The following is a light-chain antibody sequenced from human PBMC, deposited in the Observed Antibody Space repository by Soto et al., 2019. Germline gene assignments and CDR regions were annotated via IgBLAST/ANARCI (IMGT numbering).Light chain of an antibody. CDR3: SSYTSSSTVL. V-gene: IGLV2-14*01. CDR1: SSDVGGYNY. Sequence: QSVLPHPASVSGSPGQSVTVSCTGTSSDVGGYNYVSWDQQHTGKAPKLMIHEVTNRPSGVSNRFSGYKSGNTAALTIYGLQAEDENHYYCSSYTSSSTVLFGGGTALTVL. J-gene: IGLJ2*01. CDR2: EVT.